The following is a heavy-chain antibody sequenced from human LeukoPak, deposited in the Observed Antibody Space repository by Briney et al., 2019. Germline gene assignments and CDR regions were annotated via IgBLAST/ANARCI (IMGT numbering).Heavy chain of an antibody. D-gene: IGHD6-19*01. CDR3: ASDRDSSGWFDY. J-gene: IGHJ4*02. Sequence: PSETLSLTCTVSVGSIGGFYWGCIRQPPGKVLEWIGVIYYSGIAKYNPSLKCRVTLSVDMSKNHFSLKLSSVTAADTAFYSCASDRDSSGWFDYWGQGALVTVSS. CDR1: VGSIGGFY. CDR2: IYYSGIA. V-gene: IGHV4-59*01.